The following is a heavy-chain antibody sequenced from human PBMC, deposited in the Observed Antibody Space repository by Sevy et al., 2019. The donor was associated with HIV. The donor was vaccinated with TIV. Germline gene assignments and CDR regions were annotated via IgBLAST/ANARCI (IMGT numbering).Heavy chain of an antibody. CDR2: IKQDGSEK. CDR3: ARAHRIVVVPAACDY. V-gene: IGHV3-7*01. Sequence: GGSLRLSCAASGFTFSSYCMSWVRQAPGKGLEWVANIKQDGSEKYYVHSVKGRFTISKDNAKNSLYLQMNSLRAEDTAVYYCARAHRIVVVPAACDYWGQGTLVTVSS. D-gene: IGHD2-2*01. J-gene: IGHJ4*02. CDR1: GFTFSSYC.